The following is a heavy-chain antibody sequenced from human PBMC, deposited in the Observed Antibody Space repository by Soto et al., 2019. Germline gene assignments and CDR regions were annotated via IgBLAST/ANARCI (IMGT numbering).Heavy chain of an antibody. V-gene: IGHV3-48*02. D-gene: IGHD3-22*01. CDR1: GFTFSSYS. J-gene: IGHJ4*02. CDR3: ARGLYYYDSSGYWGY. CDR2: ISSSSTI. Sequence: GGSLRLSCAASGFTFSSYSMNWVRQATGKGLEWVSYISSSSTIYYADSVKGRFTISRDNAKNSLYLQMNSLRDEDTAVYYCARGLYYYDSSGYWGYWGQGTLVTVSS.